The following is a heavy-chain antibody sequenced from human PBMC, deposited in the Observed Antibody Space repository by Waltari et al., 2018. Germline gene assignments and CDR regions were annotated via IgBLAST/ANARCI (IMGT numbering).Heavy chain of an antibody. CDR2: IRSKADGGTI. J-gene: IGHJ4*02. Sequence: EVQLVESGGGSTQPGRSLRLSCTTSGFTFRVYGVSWVRQAPGKGLGWVGFIRSKADGGTIQYAASVKGRFIISSDDSKSIAYLQMNSLKTEDTAVYYCTREGSCGGVICYYNLGWGQGTLVTVSS. D-gene: IGHD2-15*01. CDR1: GFTFRVYG. CDR3: TREGSCGGVICYYNLG. V-gene: IGHV3-49*04.